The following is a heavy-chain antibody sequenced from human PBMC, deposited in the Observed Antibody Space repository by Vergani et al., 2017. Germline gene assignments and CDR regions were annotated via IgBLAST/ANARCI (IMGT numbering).Heavy chain of an antibody. CDR1: VFTFTKSA. V-gene: IGHV3-23*01. J-gene: IGHJ4*02. D-gene: IGHD3-10*01. CDR2: IRSTGST. CDR3: VKSLSASGEF. Sequence: EVQLLQSGGSLVQPGKSLKVSCVGSVFTFTKSAMGWVRQAPGKGLGWVSAIRSTGSTYYADSVKGRFTVPRDNSKNTVFLQMDGLRDEDKAVYYCVKSLSASGEFWGQGSLVTVSS.